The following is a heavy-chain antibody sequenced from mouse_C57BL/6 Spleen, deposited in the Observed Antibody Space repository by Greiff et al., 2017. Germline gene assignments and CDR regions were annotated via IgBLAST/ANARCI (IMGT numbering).Heavy chain of an antibody. CDR3: ASITTVVAPR. CDR2: IDPSDSYT. D-gene: IGHD1-1*01. V-gene: IGHV1-50*01. J-gene: IGHJ3*01. Sequence: VQLQQPGAELVKPGASVKLSCKASGYTFTSYWMQWVKQRPGQGLEWIGEIDPSDSYTNYNQKFKGKATLTVDTSSSTAYMQLSSLTSEGSAVYYCASITTVVAPRWGQGTLVTVSA. CDR1: GYTFTSYW.